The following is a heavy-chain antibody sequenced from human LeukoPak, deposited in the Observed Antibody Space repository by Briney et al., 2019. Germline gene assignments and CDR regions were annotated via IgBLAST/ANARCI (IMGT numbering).Heavy chain of an antibody. D-gene: IGHD3-3*01. CDR1: GGSFSGYY. V-gene: IGHV4-34*01. CDR3: ASGWGIYDFWSGYVAPFDY. CDR2: INHSGST. J-gene: IGHJ4*02. Sequence: SETLSLTCAVYGGSFSGYYWSWIRQPPGKGLDWIGEINHSGSTNYHPSLKSRVTISVDTSKNQCSLKLSSVTAADTAVYYCASGWGIYDFWSGYVAPFDYWGQGTLVTVSS.